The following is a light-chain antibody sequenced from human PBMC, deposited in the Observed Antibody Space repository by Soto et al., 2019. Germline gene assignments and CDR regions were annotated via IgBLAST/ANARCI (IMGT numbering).Light chain of an antibody. V-gene: IGKV1-5*03. Sequence: DIQLTQSPSTLSASVGDRVTITCRASQTISSWLAWYQQKPGKAPNLLIYKTSNLESGVPSRFSGSGSGTEFTLTFSSLQPDDVATYYCQYYNDYCWTFGQGTKVEIK. CDR3: QYYNDYCWT. J-gene: IGKJ1*01. CDR2: KTS. CDR1: QTISSW.